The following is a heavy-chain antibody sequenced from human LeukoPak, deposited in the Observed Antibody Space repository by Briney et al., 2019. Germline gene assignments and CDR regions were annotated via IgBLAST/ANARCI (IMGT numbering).Heavy chain of an antibody. CDR2: ISSSSSYI. CDR1: GFIFNSYE. J-gene: IGHJ4*02. CDR3: ARGQLVRAFDY. D-gene: IGHD6-13*01. Sequence: PGGSLRLSCVASGFIFNSYEMNWVRQAPGKGLEWVSSISSSSSYIYYADSVKGRFTISRDNAKNSLYLQMNSLRAEDTAVYYRARGQLVRAFDYWGQGTLVTVSS. V-gene: IGHV3-21*01.